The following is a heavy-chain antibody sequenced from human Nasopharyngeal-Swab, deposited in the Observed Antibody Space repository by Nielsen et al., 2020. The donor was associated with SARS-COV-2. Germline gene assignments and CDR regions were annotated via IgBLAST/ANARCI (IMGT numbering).Heavy chain of an antibody. V-gene: IGHV2-70*01. Sequence: WIRQPPGKALEWLALIDWDDGKYYSTSLKTRLTISKDTSKNQVVLTMTNMDPVDTATYYCARSSYYDILTGYYPSSFDYWGQGTLVTVSS. D-gene: IGHD3-9*01. CDR2: IDWDDGK. J-gene: IGHJ4*02. CDR3: ARSSYYDILTGYYPSSFDY.